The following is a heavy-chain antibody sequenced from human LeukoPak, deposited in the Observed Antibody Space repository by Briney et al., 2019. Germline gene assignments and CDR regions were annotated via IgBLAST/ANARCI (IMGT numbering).Heavy chain of an antibody. J-gene: IGHJ4*02. D-gene: IGHD3-16*01. CDR2: ITSSSSYT. V-gene: IGHV3-11*06. Sequence: GGSLRLSCAASGFTFSDYYMSWIRQAPGKGLEWVSYITSSSSYTNYADSVKGRFTISRDNAKSSLYLQMNSLRAEDTAVYYCARGEYDYVLNWGQGTLVTVSS. CDR1: GFTFSDYY. CDR3: ARGEYDYVLN.